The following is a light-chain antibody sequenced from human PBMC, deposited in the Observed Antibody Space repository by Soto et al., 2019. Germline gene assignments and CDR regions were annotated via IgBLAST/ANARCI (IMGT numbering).Light chain of an antibody. J-gene: IGLJ1*01. CDR1: NPKNGGNN. V-gene: IGLV1-44*01. CDR3: ASWDDGLDSHV. CDR2: FNN. Sequence: QSVRTQAPSGFGSPGAKVTSPFFGNNPKNGGNNVNWYQQLPGTAPKLLIFFNNQRPSGVPDRFSGSKSGTSASLAISGLQSEDEADYYCASWDDGLDSHVSGTGTKVNV.